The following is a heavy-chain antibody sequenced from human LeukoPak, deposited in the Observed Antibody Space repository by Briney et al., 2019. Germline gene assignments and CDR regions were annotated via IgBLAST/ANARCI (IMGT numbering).Heavy chain of an antibody. J-gene: IGHJ4*02. D-gene: IGHD3-9*01. CDR1: GGSISSFY. CDR2: IYYSGST. Sequence: SETLSLTCTVSGGSISSFYWSWIRRPPERGLEWIGYIYYSGSTNCSPSLKSRVTISVNTSKDQFSLKLSSVIAADTAVYYCARHGLRYFDWLLSFDYWGQGTLVTVSS. CDR3: ARHGLRYFDWLLSFDY. V-gene: IGHV4-59*08.